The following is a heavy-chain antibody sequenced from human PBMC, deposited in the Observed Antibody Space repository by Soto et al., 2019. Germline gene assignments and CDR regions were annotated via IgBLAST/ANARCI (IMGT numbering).Heavy chain of an antibody. CDR3: ARGSEWELGGIDY. D-gene: IGHD1-26*01. CDR2: ISSSSSTI. J-gene: IGHJ4*02. Sequence: EVQLVESGGGLVQPGGSLRLSCAASGFTYSSYSMNWVRQAPGKGLEWVSYISSSSSTIYYADSVKGRFTISRDNAKNSLYLQMNSLRDEDTAVYYCARGSEWELGGIDYWGQGTLVTVSS. V-gene: IGHV3-48*02. CDR1: GFTYSSYS.